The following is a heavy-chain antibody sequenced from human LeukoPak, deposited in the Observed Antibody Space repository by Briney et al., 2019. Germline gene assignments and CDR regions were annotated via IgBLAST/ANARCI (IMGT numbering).Heavy chain of an antibody. J-gene: IGHJ3*02. V-gene: IGHV1-2*02. CDR1: GYTFTGYY. D-gene: IGHD5-24*01. Sequence: ASVKVSCKASGYTFTGYYMHWVRQAPGQGLEWMGWINPNSGGTNYAQKFQGRVTITRDTSISTAYMELSRLRSDDTAVYYCARVEMATVYDAFDIWGQGTMVTVSS. CDR3: ARVEMATVYDAFDI. CDR2: INPNSGGT.